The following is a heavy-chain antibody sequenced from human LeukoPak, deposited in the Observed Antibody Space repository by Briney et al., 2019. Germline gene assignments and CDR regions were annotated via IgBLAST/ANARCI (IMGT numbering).Heavy chain of an antibody. J-gene: IGHJ6*02. V-gene: IGHV7-4-1*02. CDR2: INTNTGNP. CDR3: ARPYEPYYYYGLDV. D-gene: IGHD5-12*01. Sequence: ASVTVSCTASGYTFTRYAMNWVRQAPGQGLEWMGWINTNTGNPTYAPGFTGRFVFSLDTSVSTAYLQISSLEAEDTAVYYCARPYEPYYYYGLDVWGQGTTVTVSS. CDR1: GYTFTRYA.